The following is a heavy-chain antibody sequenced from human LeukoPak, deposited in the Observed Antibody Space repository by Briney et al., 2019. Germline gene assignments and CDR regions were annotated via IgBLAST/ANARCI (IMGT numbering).Heavy chain of an antibody. CDR2: ISNTDSST. CDR3: ARSLVATIMVFDL. Sequence: PGGSLRLSCAGSGFAFNIYEMNWVRQAPGKGLEWVAYISNTDSSTYYADSVKGRFTISRDDAKNSLFLQMNSLRAEDTAVYYCARSLVATIMVFDLWGQGDLVTVSS. J-gene: IGHJ4*02. CDR1: GFAFNIYE. D-gene: IGHD5-12*01. V-gene: IGHV3-48*03.